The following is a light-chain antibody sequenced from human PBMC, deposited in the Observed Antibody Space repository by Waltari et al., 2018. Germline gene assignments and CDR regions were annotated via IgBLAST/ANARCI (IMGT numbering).Light chain of an antibody. CDR3: QSYDSLGESVI. CDR2: SNV. Sequence: QSVLTQPPSVSGAPGQKVTISCAGSNSNIGAGFDVHWYQHLPGTAPKVLIYSNVNRPSGVPDRISGSKAGTSASLTISGLQAEDEADYYCQSYDSLGESVIFGGGTKLTV. J-gene: IGLJ2*01. CDR1: NSNIGAGFD. V-gene: IGLV1-40*01.